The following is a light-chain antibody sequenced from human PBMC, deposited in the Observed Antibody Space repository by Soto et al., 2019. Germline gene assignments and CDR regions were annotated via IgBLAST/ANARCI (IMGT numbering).Light chain of an antibody. CDR3: QQYNNWPFWT. Sequence: EIVMTQSPATLSVSPGERATLSCRASQSVSSNLAWYQQKPSQAPRLLIYGASTRATGIPARFSGSGSGTEFTLTISSLQSEDFAVYYCQQYNNWPFWTFGQGTKVDIK. V-gene: IGKV3-15*01. CDR1: QSVSSN. CDR2: GAS. J-gene: IGKJ1*01.